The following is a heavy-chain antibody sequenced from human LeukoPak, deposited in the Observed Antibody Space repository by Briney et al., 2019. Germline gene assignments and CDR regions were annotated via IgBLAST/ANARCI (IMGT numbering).Heavy chain of an antibody. CDR1: GYTLTSYA. J-gene: IGHJ3*02. D-gene: IGHD6-13*01. V-gene: IGHV7-4-1*02. CDR3: ATKLYSSSWYYAFDI. CDR2: INTNTGNP. Sequence: GASVKVSCKASGYTLTSYAMNWVRQAPGQGLEWMGWINTNTGNPTYAQGFTGRFVFSLDTSVSTAYLQISSLKAEDTAVYYCATKLYSSSWYYAFDIWGQGTMVTVSS.